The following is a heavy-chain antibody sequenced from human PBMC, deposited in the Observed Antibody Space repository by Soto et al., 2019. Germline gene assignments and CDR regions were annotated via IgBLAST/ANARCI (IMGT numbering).Heavy chain of an antibody. Sequence: GGSLRLSCAASGFTFSSYWMHWVRQAPGKGLVWVSRINSDGSSTSYADSVKGRFTISRDNAKNTLYLQMNSLRAEDTAVYYCARDLGYCSSTSCSNYYYYGMDVWGQGTTVTVYS. J-gene: IGHJ6*02. V-gene: IGHV3-74*01. CDR2: INSDGSST. CDR1: GFTFSSYW. D-gene: IGHD2-2*01. CDR3: ARDLGYCSSTSCSNYYYYGMDV.